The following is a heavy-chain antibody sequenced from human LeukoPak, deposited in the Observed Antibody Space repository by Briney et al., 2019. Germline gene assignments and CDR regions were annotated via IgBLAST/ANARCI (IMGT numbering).Heavy chain of an antibody. CDR3: ARLEVAGTDGMDV. CDR2: VYPGDSDT. CDR1: GYSFTNYW. V-gene: IGHV5-51*01. Sequence: GESLKISCWGSGYSFTNYWIGWVRQMPGKGLEWMAMVYPGDSDTRYSPSFQGQVTISADKSISTAYLQWSSLKASDTAMYYCARLEVAGTDGMDVWGQGTTVTVSS. J-gene: IGHJ6*02. D-gene: IGHD6-19*01.